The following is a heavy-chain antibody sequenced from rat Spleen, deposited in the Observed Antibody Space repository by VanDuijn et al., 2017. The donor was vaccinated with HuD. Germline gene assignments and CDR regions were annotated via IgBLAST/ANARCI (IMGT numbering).Heavy chain of an antibody. CDR1: GFTFSDYG. V-gene: IGHV5-29*01. Sequence: EVQLVESGGGLVQPGKSLKLSCAASGFTFSDYGMAWVRQAPTKGLEWVASISPSGVTYYRDSVKGRFTISRANAKSTLNLQMDSLRSEDTATYYCARRHYGYTDYFDYWGQGVMVTVSS. D-gene: IGHD1-9*01. J-gene: IGHJ2*01. CDR3: ARRHYGYTDYFDY. CDR2: ISPSGVT.